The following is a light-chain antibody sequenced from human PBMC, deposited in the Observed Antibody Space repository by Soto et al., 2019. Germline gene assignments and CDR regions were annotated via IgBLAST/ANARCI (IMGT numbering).Light chain of an antibody. CDR3: LQDYNYPFT. J-gene: IGKJ2*01. Sequence: RRKDLAWYQQKPGKAPQILIYVASTLQTGVASRFSGSGSATDFTLTISSLQPEDSAAYYCLQDYNYPFTFGQGTKVDIK. CDR2: VAS. CDR1: RRKD. V-gene: IGKV1-6*01.